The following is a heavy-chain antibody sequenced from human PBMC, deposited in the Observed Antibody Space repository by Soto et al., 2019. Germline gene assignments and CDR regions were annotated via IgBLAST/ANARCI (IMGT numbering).Heavy chain of an antibody. CDR1: GFTFSNYG. D-gene: IGHD3-10*01. Sequence: QVQLVESGGGVVQPGRSLRLSCAASGFTFSNYGMHWVRQAPGKGLEWVALIMYDGSNKYYADSVKGRFTISRDNSKNTVYVQMNSLRAEDTAVYFCARDPNGDGDWFFDLWGRGTLVTVSS. CDR3: ARDPNGDGDWFFDL. J-gene: IGHJ2*01. V-gene: IGHV3-33*01. CDR2: IMYDGSNK.